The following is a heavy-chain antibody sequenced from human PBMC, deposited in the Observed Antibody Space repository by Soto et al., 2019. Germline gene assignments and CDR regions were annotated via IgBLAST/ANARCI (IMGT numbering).Heavy chain of an antibody. Sequence: EVQLLESGGGLVQRGGSLRLSCAASGFTFNIYAMSWVRQAPGKGLEWVSVISGSGDDTYYADSVKGRFTISRDNSKNTLYLQLNSLTAEDTAVYYCAKDQWSSVSCYAVLEYWGQESLVTVSS. J-gene: IGHJ4*02. CDR2: ISGSGDDT. CDR3: AKDQWSSVSCYAVLEY. CDR1: GFTFNIYA. V-gene: IGHV3-23*01. D-gene: IGHD2-2*01.